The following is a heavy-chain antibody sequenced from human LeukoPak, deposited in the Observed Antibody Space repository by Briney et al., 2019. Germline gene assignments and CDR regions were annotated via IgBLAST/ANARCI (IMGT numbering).Heavy chain of an antibody. CDR3: AKDSASYCSSTSCYPVYYYYGMDV. CDR1: GFTFSSYA. V-gene: IGHV3-23*01. CDR2: ISGSGGST. Sequence: GGSLRLSCAASGFTFSSYAMSWVRRAPGKGLEWVSAISGSGGSTYYADSVKGRFTISRDNSKNTLYLQMNSLRAEDTAVYYCAKDSASYCSSTSCYPVYYYYGMDVWGQGTTVTVSS. D-gene: IGHD2-2*01. J-gene: IGHJ6*02.